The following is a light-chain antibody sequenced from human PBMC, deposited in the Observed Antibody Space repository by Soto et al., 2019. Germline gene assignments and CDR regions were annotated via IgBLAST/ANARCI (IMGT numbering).Light chain of an antibody. Sequence: QSALTQPPSASGSPGQSVTISCTGTSSDVGAYKYVSWYQQHPGKAPKLMIYAVSERPSGVPDRFSGSKSGNTASLTVSGRQAEDEADYYCSSYAGSSTVVFGGWTKLT. CDR2: AVS. CDR1: SSDVGAYKY. CDR3: SSYAGSSTVV. V-gene: IGLV2-8*01. J-gene: IGLJ2*01.